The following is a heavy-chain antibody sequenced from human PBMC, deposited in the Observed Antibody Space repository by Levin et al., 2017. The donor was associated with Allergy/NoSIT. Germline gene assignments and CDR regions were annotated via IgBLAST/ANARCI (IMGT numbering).Heavy chain of an antibody. CDR1: GFTFSSYA. J-gene: IGHJ6*02. Sequence: GESLKISCAASGFTFSSYAMSWVRQAPGKGLEWVSAISGSGGSTYYADSVKGRFTISRDNSKNTLYLQMNSLRAEDTAVYYCAATQHYYDSSGYYWGVYYYYGMDVWGQGTTVTVSS. CDR3: AATQHYYDSSGYYWGVYYYYGMDV. D-gene: IGHD3-22*01. CDR2: ISGSGGST. V-gene: IGHV3-23*01.